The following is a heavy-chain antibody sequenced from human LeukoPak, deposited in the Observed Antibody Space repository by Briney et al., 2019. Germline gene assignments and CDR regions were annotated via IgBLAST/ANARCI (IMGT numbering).Heavy chain of an antibody. CDR2: IYYSGST. D-gene: IGHD2-2*02. CDR3: ARTVNLGYCSSTSCYRFVWGYFDY. J-gene: IGHJ4*02. CDR1: GGSISSSSYY. Sequence: SETLSLTCTVSGGSISSSSYYWGWIRQPPGKGLEWIGSIYYSGSTYYNPSLKSRVTISVDTSKNQFSLKLSSVTAADTAVYYCARTVNLGYCSSTSCYRFVWGYFDYWGQGTLVTVSS. V-gene: IGHV4-39*07.